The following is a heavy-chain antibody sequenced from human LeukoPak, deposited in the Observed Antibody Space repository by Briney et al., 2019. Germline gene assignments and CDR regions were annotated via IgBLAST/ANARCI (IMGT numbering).Heavy chain of an antibody. D-gene: IGHD3-22*01. CDR1: GYTFTSYG. Sequence: ASVKVSCEASGYTFTSYGISWVRQAPGQGLEWMGWISAYNGNTNYAQKLQGRVTMTTDTSTSTAYMELRSLRSDDTAVYYCARDHPGHYATSGYYVHWGQGTLVTVSS. CDR2: ISAYNGNT. V-gene: IGHV1-18*01. CDR3: ARDHPGHYATSGYYVH. J-gene: IGHJ4*02.